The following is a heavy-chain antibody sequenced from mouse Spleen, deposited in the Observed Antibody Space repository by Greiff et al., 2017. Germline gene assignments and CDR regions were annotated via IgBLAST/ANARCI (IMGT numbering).Heavy chain of an antibody. Sequence: QVQLQQPGTELVKPGASVKLSCKASGYTFTSYWMHWVKQRPGKGLEWIGRIHPSDSDTNYNQKFKGKATLTVDKSSSTAYMQLSSLTSEDSAVYYCARWNHYYGSSWYFDVWGAGTTVTVSS. CDR2: IHPSDSDT. CDR3: ARWNHYYGSSWYFDV. V-gene: IGHV1-74*01. D-gene: IGHD1-1*01. CDR1: GYTFTSYW. J-gene: IGHJ1*01.